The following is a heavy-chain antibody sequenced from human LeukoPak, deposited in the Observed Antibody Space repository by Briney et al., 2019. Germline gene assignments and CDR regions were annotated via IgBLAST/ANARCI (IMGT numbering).Heavy chain of an antibody. V-gene: IGHV3-48*04. Sequence: GGSLRLSCAASGFTFSTYSMNWVRQAPGKGLEWVSYISSTSSTIYYANSVKGRFTISRDNAKNSLYLQTNSLRSEDTAVYYCARGGWYCSGGSCYSPLSFDYWGQGTLVTVSS. D-gene: IGHD2-15*01. CDR1: GFTFSTYS. CDR3: ARGGWYCSGGSCYSPLSFDY. CDR2: ISSTSSTI. J-gene: IGHJ4*02.